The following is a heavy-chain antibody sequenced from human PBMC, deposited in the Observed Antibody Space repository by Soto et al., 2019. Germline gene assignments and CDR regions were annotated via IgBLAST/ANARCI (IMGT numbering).Heavy chain of an antibody. Sequence: EVQLVESGGGLVQPGGSLRLSCAASGFTFSNYWMSWVRQTPGTGLEWVANIKQDGSEKYYVDSVKGRFTVSRDNAKSSLFLQMNSLITDDTALYYCAAGNLVRRVIAFHWGQGTLVTVFS. CDR2: IKQDGSEK. CDR3: AAGNLVRRVIAFH. D-gene: IGHD3-10*01. CDR1: GFTFSNYW. J-gene: IGHJ4*02. V-gene: IGHV3-7*01.